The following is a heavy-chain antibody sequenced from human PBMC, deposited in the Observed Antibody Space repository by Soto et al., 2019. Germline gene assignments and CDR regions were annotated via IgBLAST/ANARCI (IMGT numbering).Heavy chain of an antibody. Sequence: ALETLSLTCTVSGGSISSYYWSWIRQPPGKGLKWIGYIYYSGSTNYNPSLKSRVTISVDTSKNQFSLKLSSVTAADTAVYYCARARLHFHENWFDPWGQGTLVTVSS. J-gene: IGHJ5*02. CDR3: ARARLHFHENWFDP. CDR1: GGSISSYY. CDR2: IYYSGST. D-gene: IGHD3-3*02. V-gene: IGHV4-59*01.